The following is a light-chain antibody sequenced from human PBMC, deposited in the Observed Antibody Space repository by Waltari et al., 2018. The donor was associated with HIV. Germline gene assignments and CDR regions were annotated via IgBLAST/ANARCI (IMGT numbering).Light chain of an antibody. CDR2: GAS. V-gene: IGKV3-20*01. J-gene: IGKJ2*03. Sequence: EIVLTQSPGTLSLSPGERATLSCRASQSVSGSSLAWYHHRLGQHPRLLIYGASRRATGIPDRFSGGGSGADFTLTIKRLEPEDFGVYYCQQHGGSPPYSFGRGTKLEIK. CDR1: QSVSGSS. CDR3: QQHGGSPPYS.